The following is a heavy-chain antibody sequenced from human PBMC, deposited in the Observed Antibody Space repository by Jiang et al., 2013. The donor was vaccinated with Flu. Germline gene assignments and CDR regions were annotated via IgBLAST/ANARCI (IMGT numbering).Heavy chain of an antibody. Sequence: SPSRGLEWLGRTYYRSKWYNDYAVSVKSRITINPDTSKNQFSLQLNSVTPEDTAVYYCARDGHYYYDSSSYYYYYYGMDVWGQGTTVTVSS. D-gene: IGHD3-22*01. CDR2: TYYRSKWYN. J-gene: IGHJ6*02. V-gene: IGHV6-1*01. CDR3: ARDGHYYYDSSSYYYYYYGMDV.